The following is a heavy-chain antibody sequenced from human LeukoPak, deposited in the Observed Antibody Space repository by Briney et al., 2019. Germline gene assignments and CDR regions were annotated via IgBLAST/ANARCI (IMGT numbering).Heavy chain of an antibody. D-gene: IGHD3-10*01. V-gene: IGHV4-61*01. J-gene: IGHJ5*02. CDR3: ARGFWLGESTRRFDP. CDR1: GGSVSGGSYY. Sequence: SETLSLTCTVSGGSVSGGSYYWSWIRQPPGKGLEWIGYIYYTGSTNYNPSLKSRVTISVDTSKNQFSLKVISVTAAATAVYYCARGFWLGESTRRFDPWGQGTLVTVSS. CDR2: IYYTGST.